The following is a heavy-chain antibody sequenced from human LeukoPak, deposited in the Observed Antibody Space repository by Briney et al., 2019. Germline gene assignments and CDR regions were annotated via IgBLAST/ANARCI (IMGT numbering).Heavy chain of an antibody. CDR2: IIPILETP. Sequence: SVRVSCKASGGTFSSDPINWVRQAPGQGPEWMGGIIPILETPDYAQRFQGRVTITADESTSTAYLELSSLRSEDTAVYFCAGGATDDRDWFDPWGQGTLATVSS. D-gene: IGHD3-22*01. CDR1: GGTFSSDP. J-gene: IGHJ5*02. V-gene: IGHV1-69*01. CDR3: AGGATDDRDWFDP.